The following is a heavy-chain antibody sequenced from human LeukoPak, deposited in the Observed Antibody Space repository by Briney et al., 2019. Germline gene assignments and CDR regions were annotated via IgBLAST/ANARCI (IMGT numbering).Heavy chain of an antibody. CDR1: GFTFSSYS. Sequence: GGSLRLSCAASGFTFSSYSMIWVRQAPGEGLEWVSSISSSGTYMHYVDSVKGRFTISRDNAKESLYLQMNSLRAEDTAVYYCARDEAFDIWGQGTMVTVSS. CDR2: ISSSGTYM. CDR3: ARDEAFDI. J-gene: IGHJ3*02. V-gene: IGHV3-21*01.